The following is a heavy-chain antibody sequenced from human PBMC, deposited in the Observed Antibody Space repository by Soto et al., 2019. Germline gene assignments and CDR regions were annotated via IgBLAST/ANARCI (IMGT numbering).Heavy chain of an antibody. CDR1: GGSISSGDYY. CDR3: ARYGTYYDFWSGYSTTTWFDP. V-gene: IGHV4-30-4*01. D-gene: IGHD3-3*01. J-gene: IGHJ5*02. Sequence: SSETLSLTCTVSGGSISSGDYYWSWIRQPPGKGLEWIGYIYYSGSTYYNPSLKSRVTISVDTSKNQFSLKLSSVTAADTAVYYCARYGTYYDFWSGYSTTTWFDPWGQGTLVTVSS. CDR2: IYYSGST.